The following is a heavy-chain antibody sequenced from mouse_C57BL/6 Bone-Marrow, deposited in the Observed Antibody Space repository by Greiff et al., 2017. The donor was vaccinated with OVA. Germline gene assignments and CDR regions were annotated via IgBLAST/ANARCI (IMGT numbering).Heavy chain of an antibody. CDR3: ARHYGSSSYWYFDV. D-gene: IGHD1-1*01. J-gene: IGHJ1*03. CDR2: INPYNGGT. CDR1: GYTFTDYY. Sequence: VQLKQSGPVLVKPGASVKMSCKASGYTFTDYYMNWVKQSHGKSLEWIGVINPYNGGTSYNQKFKGKATLTVDKSSSTAYMELNSLTSEDSAVYYCARHYGSSSYWYFDVWGTGTTVTVSS. V-gene: IGHV1-19*01.